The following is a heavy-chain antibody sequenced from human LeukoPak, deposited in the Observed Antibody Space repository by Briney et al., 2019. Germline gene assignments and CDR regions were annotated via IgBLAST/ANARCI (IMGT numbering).Heavy chain of an antibody. Sequence: GGSLRLSCTASGFTFNNYAIYWVRQAPGKGLEWVSGISGSGGDTYFADFVKGRFSISRDNFRNTVYLQISSLTDDDTAVYYCAKTTAGYSSGRYPGWPADYWGPGTVVTVSS. D-gene: IGHD6-19*01. CDR1: GFTFNNYA. J-gene: IGHJ4*02. V-gene: IGHV3-23*01. CDR3: AKTTAGYSSGRYPGWPADY. CDR2: ISGSGGDT.